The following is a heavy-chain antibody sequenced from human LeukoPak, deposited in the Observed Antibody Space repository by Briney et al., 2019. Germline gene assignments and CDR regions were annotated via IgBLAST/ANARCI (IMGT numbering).Heavy chain of an antibody. CDR2: ISDGGSIT. CDR3: ARDSFYGSGSFDY. D-gene: IGHD3-10*01. Sequence: GGSLRLSCAASGFTFSDYGMSWVRQAPGKGLEWVSTISDGGSITYYADSVKGRFTISRDNAKNSLYLQMNSLRAEDTAVYYCARDSFYGSGSFDYWGQGTLVTVSS. CDR1: GFTFSDYG. V-gene: IGHV3-21*01. J-gene: IGHJ4*02.